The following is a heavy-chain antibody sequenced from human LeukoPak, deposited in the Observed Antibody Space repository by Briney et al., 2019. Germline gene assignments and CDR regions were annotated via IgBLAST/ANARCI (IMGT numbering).Heavy chain of an antibody. J-gene: IGHJ6*02. V-gene: IGHV3-64*05. Sequence: GASLRLSCSASGFSFSNYAMHWVRQAPGKGLEYVSAISTNGDSTTYAHSVKGRFTISRDNSKNTLYIQVSSLRAEDTAVYYCARVSGSGSYFSYYNYGMDVWGQGTTVTV. CDR2: ISTNGDST. CDR1: GFSFSNYA. D-gene: IGHD3-10*01. CDR3: ARVSGSGSYFSYYNYGMDV.